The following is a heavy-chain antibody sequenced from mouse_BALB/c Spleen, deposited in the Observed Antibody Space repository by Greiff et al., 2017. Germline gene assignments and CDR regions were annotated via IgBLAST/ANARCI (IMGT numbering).Heavy chain of an antibody. Sequence: EVQGVESGGGLVKPGGSLKLSCAASGFTFSSYAMSWVRQTPEKRLEWVASISSGGSTYYPDSVKGRFTISRDNARNILYLQMSSLRSEDTAMYYCATAASYFDYWGQGTTLTVSS. CDR2: ISSGGST. J-gene: IGHJ2*01. V-gene: IGHV5-6-5*01. D-gene: IGHD6-1*01. CDR3: ATAASYFDY. CDR1: GFTFSSYA.